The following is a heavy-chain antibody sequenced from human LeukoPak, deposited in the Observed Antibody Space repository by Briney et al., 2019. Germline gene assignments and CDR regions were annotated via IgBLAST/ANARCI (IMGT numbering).Heavy chain of an antibody. J-gene: IGHJ4*02. Sequence: PGRSLRLSCAASGFTFSSYGMNWVRQAPGRGLEWVSSISSSGSYMYYPDSVRGRFTISRDNAKNSLFLQMNSLRAEDTAVYYCARDPDSGQWGQGTLVTVSS. CDR2: ISSSGSYM. CDR1: GFTFSSYG. D-gene: IGHD3-10*01. CDR3: ARDPDSGQ. V-gene: IGHV3-21*01.